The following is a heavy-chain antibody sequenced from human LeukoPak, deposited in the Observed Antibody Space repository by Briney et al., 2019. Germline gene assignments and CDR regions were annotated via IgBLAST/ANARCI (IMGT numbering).Heavy chain of an antibody. CDR2: IYSGGST. J-gene: IGHJ4*02. CDR1: GFTVSSNY. D-gene: IGHD3-10*01. V-gene: IGHV3-53*01. Sequence: PGGSLRLSCAASGFTVSSNYMSWVRQAPGKGLEWVSVIYSGGSTYYADSVKGRFTISRDNSKNTLYLQMNSLRAEDTAVYYCARIAVWFGEPNWGQGTLVTVSS. CDR3: ARIAVWFGEPN.